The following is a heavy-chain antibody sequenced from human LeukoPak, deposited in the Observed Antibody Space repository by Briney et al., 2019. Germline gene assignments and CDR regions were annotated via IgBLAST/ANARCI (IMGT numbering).Heavy chain of an antibody. D-gene: IGHD6-13*01. CDR3: ARGAAAGTYYFDY. V-gene: IGHV4-34*01. J-gene: IGHJ4*02. Sequence: SETLSLTCAVYGGSFSGYYWSWIRQPPGKGLEWIGEINHSGSTNYNPSLKSRVTISVDTSKNQFSLKLSSVTAADTAVYYCARGAAAGTYYFDYWGQGTLVTASS. CDR2: INHSGST. CDR1: GGSFSGYY.